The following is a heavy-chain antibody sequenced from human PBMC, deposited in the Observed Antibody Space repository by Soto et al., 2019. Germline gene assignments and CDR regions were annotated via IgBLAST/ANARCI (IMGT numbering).Heavy chain of an antibody. D-gene: IGHD3-16*01. Sequence: PGGSLRLSCLASGFTFSRYWMHWVRQAPGKGLVWVSRINTDKSTLTYADSVEGRFTISRDNAKNSLYLQMNSLRPEDTALYYCTKARLWGGDGYNSYYYNAMDVWGQGTTVTVSS. J-gene: IGHJ6*02. CDR1: GFTFSRYW. V-gene: IGHV3-74*03. CDR3: TKARLWGGDGYNSYYYNAMDV. CDR2: INTDKSTL.